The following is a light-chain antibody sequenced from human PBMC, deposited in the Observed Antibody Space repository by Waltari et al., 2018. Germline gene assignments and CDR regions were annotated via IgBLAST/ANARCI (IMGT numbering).Light chain of an antibody. V-gene: IGKV3-20*01. CDR1: QSVPHNY. CDR2: GAS. CDR3: QQYGSFT. J-gene: IGKJ4*01. Sequence: IVLTQSPGTLSLSSGDRATLSCRARQSVPHNYLPWYQHKPGQAPRLLIYGASRRATGTPDRISGSGSGTDFTLTISRLESEDSAVYFCQQYGSFTFGGGTKVEIK.